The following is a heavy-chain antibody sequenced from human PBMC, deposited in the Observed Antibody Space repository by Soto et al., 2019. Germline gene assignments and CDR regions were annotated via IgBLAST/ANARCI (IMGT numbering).Heavy chain of an antibody. D-gene: IGHD3-10*01. CDR3: TRGPRPSSIGTGAL. Sequence: RLSCVASGFAFDQYWMHWVSQDAGKRLEWVSLISDDGARIDYADFVKGRFTIARDNAXXXXXXQXRXLXXEYTAVYYCTRGPRPSSIGTGALWGR. V-gene: IGHV3-74*01. CDR2: ISDDGARI. CDR1: GFAFDQYW. J-gene: IGHJ2*01.